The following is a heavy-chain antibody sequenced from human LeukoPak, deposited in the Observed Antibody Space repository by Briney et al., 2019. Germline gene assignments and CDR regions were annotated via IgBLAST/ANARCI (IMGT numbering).Heavy chain of an antibody. CDR3: AVEMATISFDY. D-gene: IGHD5-24*01. CDR1: GGTFSSYA. J-gene: IGHJ4*02. Sequence: ASVKVSCKASGGTFSSYAISWVGQAPGQGLEWMGGIIPIFGTANYAQKFQGRVTITTDESTSTAYMELSSLRSEDTAVYYCAVEMATISFDYWGQGTLVTVSS. V-gene: IGHV1-69*05. CDR2: IIPIFGTA.